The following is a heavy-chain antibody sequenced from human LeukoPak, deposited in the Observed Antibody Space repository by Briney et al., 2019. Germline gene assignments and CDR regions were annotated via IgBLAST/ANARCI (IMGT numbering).Heavy chain of an antibody. V-gene: IGHV4-34*01. CDR2: INNSGST. CDR1: GGTFSSYY. D-gene: IGHD2-2*01. Sequence: PSETLSLTCAVYGGTFSSYYWSWIRQPPGKGLEWIGEINNSGSTNYTPSLKSRVTISVDTSKNQFSLKLISVTAADTAVYYCARDRIVVVPAAMVWDYYGMDVWGQGTTVTVSS. J-gene: IGHJ6*02. CDR3: ARDRIVVVPAAMVWDYYGMDV.